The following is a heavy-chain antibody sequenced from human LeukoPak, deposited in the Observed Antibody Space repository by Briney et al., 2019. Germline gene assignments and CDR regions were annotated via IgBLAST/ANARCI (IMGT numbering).Heavy chain of an antibody. Sequence: SETLSLTCSVSSGSISSRSYYWGWIRQPPGKGLEWIGSIYYSGNTYYNPSLKSRVTISVDTSKNQFSLKLTSVTATDTAVYYCARHLFGSGYYPDYWGQGTLVTVSS. D-gene: IGHD3-22*01. CDR2: IYYSGNT. J-gene: IGHJ4*02. CDR3: ARHLFGSGYYPDY. CDR1: SGSISSRSYY. V-gene: IGHV4-39*01.